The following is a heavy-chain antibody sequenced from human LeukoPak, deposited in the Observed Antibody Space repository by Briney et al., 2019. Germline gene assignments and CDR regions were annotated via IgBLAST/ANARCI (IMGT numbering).Heavy chain of an antibody. CDR1: GFSFSSYG. Sequence: GGSLRLSCAASGFSFSSYGMHWVRQAPGKGLEWVAFIRNDGSDKYYAVSVKGRFTISRDNSKNTLYLQMNSLRAEDTAVYYCAKAPYYYYYYMDVWGKGTTVTVSS. CDR3: AKAPYYYYYYMDV. V-gene: IGHV3-30*02. CDR2: IRNDGSDK. J-gene: IGHJ6*03.